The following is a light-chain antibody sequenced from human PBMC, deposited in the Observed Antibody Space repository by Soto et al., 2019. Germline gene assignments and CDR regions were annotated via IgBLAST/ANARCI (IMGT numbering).Light chain of an antibody. CDR3: SSSAPESTYV. Sequence: QSALAQPASVSGSPGQSITISCTGTSSDVGAYNSVSWYQQHPHRAPQVIIYKGTQRPSGVSNRFSGSTSGNAASLTISALQTDDEADYFCSSSAPESTYVCGTGTKVTVL. CDR2: KGT. V-gene: IGLV2-23*01. J-gene: IGLJ1*01. CDR1: SSDVGAYNS.